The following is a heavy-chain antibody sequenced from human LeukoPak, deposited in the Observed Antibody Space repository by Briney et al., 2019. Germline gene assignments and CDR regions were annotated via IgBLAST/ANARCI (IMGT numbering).Heavy chain of an antibody. D-gene: IGHD1-1*01. V-gene: IGHV4-34*01. CDR3: ARQRRTRGAFGI. J-gene: IGHJ3*02. CDR2: INHSGST. CDR1: GGSFSGYY. Sequence: SETLSLTCAVYGGSFSGYYWSWIRQPPGKGLEWIGEINHSGSTNYNPSLKSRVTISVDTSKNQFSLKLSSVTAADTAVYYCARQRRTRGAFGIWGQGTMVTVSS.